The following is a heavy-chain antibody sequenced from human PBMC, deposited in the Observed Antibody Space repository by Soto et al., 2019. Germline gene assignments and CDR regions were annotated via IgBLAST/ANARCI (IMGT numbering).Heavy chain of an antibody. J-gene: IGHJ4*02. V-gene: IGHV4-39*01. Sequence: PSETLSLTCAVSGGSVSGSYYYWAWLRQSPGKGPEWIGSVFHTGFTSYNPSLESRVSVSVYTSKSQFSLKLSAVTASDTAVYYCATSQKGYNWNYFDHWGQGALVTVSS. CDR1: GGSVSGSYYY. D-gene: IGHD1-1*01. CDR2: VFHTGFT. CDR3: ATSQKGYNWNYFDH.